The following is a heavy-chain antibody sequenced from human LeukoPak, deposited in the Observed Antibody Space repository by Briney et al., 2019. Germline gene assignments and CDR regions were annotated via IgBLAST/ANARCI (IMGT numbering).Heavy chain of an antibody. CDR2: IWYDGSNK. J-gene: IGHJ4*02. D-gene: IGHD3-3*01. Sequence: GGSLRLSCAASGFTFSSYGMHWVRQAPGKGLEWVAVIWYDGSNKYYADSVKGRFTISRDNSKNTLYPQMNSLRAEDTAVYYCAKDRDYDFWSGYLDYWGQGTLVTVSS. CDR3: AKDRDYDFWSGYLDY. V-gene: IGHV3-33*06. CDR1: GFTFSSYG.